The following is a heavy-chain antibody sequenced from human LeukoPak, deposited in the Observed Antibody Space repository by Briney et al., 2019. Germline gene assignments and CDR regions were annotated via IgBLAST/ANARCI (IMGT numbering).Heavy chain of an antibody. Sequence: SGGSLRLSCAASGFTVSSNYMSWVRQAPGKGLEWVANIKEDGSEKYFVDSVKGRFTISRDNAKNSLYLQMNSLRAEDTAVYYCARDYPYYYDGMWYCDYWGQGTLVSVSS. CDR3: ARDYPYYYDGMWYCDY. CDR2: IKEDGSEK. V-gene: IGHV3-7*01. J-gene: IGHJ4*02. CDR1: GFTVSSNY. D-gene: IGHD3-22*01.